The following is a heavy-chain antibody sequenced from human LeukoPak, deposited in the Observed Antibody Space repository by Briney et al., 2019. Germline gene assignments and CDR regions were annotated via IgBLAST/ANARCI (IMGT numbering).Heavy chain of an antibody. V-gene: IGHV3-49*04. CDR3: TREKGAARLQGYYMDV. CDR2: IRSKAYGGTT. CDR1: GFTFGDYA. Sequence: GGSLRLSCTASGFTFGDYAMSWVRQAPGKGLEWVGFIRSKAYGGTTEYAASVKGRFTISRDDSKSIAYLQMNSLKTEDTAVYYCTREKGAARLQGYYMDVWGKGTTVTVSS. J-gene: IGHJ6*03. D-gene: IGHD6-6*01.